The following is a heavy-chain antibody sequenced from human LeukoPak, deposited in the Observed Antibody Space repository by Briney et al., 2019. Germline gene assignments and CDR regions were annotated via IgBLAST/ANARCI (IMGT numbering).Heavy chain of an antibody. CDR3: ARDSYYDFWSGYYTSGYYYGMDV. V-gene: IGHV4-61*02. J-gene: IGHJ6*02. CDR1: GGSISSGSYY. D-gene: IGHD3-3*01. CDR2: IYTSGST. Sequence: PLQTLSLTCTVSGGSISSGSYYWSWIRQPAGKGLEWIGRIYTSGSTNYNPSLKSRVTISVDTSKNQFSLKLSSVTAADTAVYYCARDSYYDFWSGYYTSGYYYGMDVWGQGTTVTVSS.